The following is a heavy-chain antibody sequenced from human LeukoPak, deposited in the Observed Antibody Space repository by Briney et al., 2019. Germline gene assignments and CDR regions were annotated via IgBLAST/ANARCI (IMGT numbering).Heavy chain of an antibody. V-gene: IGHV1-8*01. CDR2: MNPNSGNT. CDR1: RYTFTSYD. J-gene: IGHJ4*02. Sequence: GASVKVSCKASRYTFTSYDINWVRQATGQGLKWMGWMNPNSGNTGYAQKFQGRVTMTRNTSISTAYMELSSLRSEDTAVYYCARAAFWGSPATDYWGQGTLVTVSS. CDR3: ARAAFWGSPATDY. D-gene: IGHD7-27*01.